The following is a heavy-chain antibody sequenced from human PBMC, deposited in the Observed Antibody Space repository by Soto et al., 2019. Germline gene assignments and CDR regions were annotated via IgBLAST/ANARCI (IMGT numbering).Heavy chain of an antibody. D-gene: IGHD6-6*01. V-gene: IGHV1-2*04. CDR2: INPNSGGT. CDR1: GYTFTGYY. J-gene: IGHJ6*03. CDR3: ARGVAARAYYYYMDV. Sequence: ASVKVSCKASGYTFTGYYMHWVRQAPGQGLEGMGWINPNSGGTNYAQKFQGWVTMTRDTSISTAYMELSRLRSDDTAVYYCARGVAARAYYYYMDVWGKGTTVTVSS.